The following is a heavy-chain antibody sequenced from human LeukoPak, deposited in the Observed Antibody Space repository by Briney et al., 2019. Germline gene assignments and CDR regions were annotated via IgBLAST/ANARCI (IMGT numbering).Heavy chain of an antibody. J-gene: IGHJ4*02. Sequence: ETLPLTCTVSGGSISSSSYYWGWIRQPPGKGLEWVSAISGSGGSTYYADSVKGRFTISRDNAKNSLYLQMNSLRAEDTAVYYCARGQWEPRGVFDYWGQGTLVTVSS. CDR3: ARGQWEPRGVFDY. V-gene: IGHV3-23*01. CDR2: ISGSGGST. D-gene: IGHD1-26*01. CDR1: GGSISSSSYY.